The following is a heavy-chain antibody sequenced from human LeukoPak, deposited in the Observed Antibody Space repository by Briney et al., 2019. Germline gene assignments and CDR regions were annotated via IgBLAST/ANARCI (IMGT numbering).Heavy chain of an antibody. J-gene: IGHJ4*02. CDR2: ISAYNGNT. D-gene: IGHD6-13*01. V-gene: IGHV1-18*01. CDR3: ASPAITGYSSSWYFPFDY. CDR1: GGTFSSYA. Sequence: GASVKVSCKASGGTFSSYAISWVRQAPGQGLEWMGWISAYNGNTNYAQKLQGRVTMTTDTSTSTAYMELRSLRSDDTAVYYCASPAITGYSSSWYFPFDYWGQGTLVTVSS.